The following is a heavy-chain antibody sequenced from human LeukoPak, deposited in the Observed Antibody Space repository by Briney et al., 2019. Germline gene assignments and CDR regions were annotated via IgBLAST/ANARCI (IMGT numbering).Heavy chain of an antibody. J-gene: IGHJ4*02. Sequence: SETLSLTCTVSGGSISSYYWSWIRQPPGKGLEWIGYIYYSGSTNYNPSLKSRVTISVDTSKNQFSLKLSSVTAADTAVYYCARDQRDSSSWYRYFDYWGQGTLVTVSS. V-gene: IGHV4-59*01. CDR3: ARDQRDSSSWYRYFDY. D-gene: IGHD6-13*01. CDR2: IYYSGST. CDR1: GGSISSYY.